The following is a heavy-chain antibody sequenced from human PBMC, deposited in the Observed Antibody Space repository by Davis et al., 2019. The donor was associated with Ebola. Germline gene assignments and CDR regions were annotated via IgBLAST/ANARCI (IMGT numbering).Heavy chain of an antibody. CDR3: ARQGWDYNSGSSYAFDI. D-gene: IGHD3-10*01. V-gene: IGHV5-51*01. J-gene: IGHJ3*02. CDR1: GSRFTNYW. CDR2: ILPGDSDT. Sequence: GGSLRLSCKGSGSRFTNYWIAWVRQLPGKGLEFMGIILPGDSDTKSSPSFQCQVTISADKSINTAYLQWSSLRVSDTAMYYCARQGWDYNSGSSYAFDIWGQGTMVTVSS.